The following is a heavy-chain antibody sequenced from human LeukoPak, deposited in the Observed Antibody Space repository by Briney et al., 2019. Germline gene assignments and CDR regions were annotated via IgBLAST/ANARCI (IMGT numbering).Heavy chain of an antibody. V-gene: IGHV3-73*01. CDR1: GFTFSGSA. J-gene: IGHJ4*02. CDR3: ARDLGTTVTTYLDY. D-gene: IGHD4-17*01. CDR2: IRSKANSYAT. Sequence: GGSLRLSCAASGFTFSGSAMHWVRQASGKGLEWVGRIRSKANSYATAHAASVKGRFTISRDDSKNTAYLQMNSLKTEDTAVYYCARDLGTTVTTYLDYWGQGTLVTVSS.